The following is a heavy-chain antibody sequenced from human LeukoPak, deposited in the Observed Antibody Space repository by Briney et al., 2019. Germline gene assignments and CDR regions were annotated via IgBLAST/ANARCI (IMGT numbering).Heavy chain of an antibody. CDR3: ARATAFQFMGTYVS. J-gene: IGHJ5*02. Sequence: GGSLRLSCAASGFTFSRYAMHWVRQAPGMGLAWVAVISDDGGNEYYLESVKGRFTISRDNSKNTLYLQMNSLRAEDTAVYFCARATAFQFMGTYVSWGQGTLVTVSS. CDR1: GFTFSRYA. D-gene: IGHD1-7*01. CDR2: ISDDGGNE. V-gene: IGHV3-30*04.